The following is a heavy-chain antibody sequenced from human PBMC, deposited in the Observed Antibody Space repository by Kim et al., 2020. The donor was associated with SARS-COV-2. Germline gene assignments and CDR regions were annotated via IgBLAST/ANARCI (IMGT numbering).Heavy chain of an antibody. CDR3: ARDGRVNYYGSGSYDY. V-gene: IGHV1-69*01. D-gene: IGHD3-10*01. Sequence: KFQGRVTITADESTSTAYMELSSLRSEDTAVYYCARDGRVNYYGSGSYDYWGQGTLVTVSS. J-gene: IGHJ4*02.